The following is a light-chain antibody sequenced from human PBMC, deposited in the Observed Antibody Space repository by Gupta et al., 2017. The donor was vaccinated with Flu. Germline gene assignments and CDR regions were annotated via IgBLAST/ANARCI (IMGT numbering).Light chain of an antibody. CDR2: WAS. V-gene: IGKV4-1*01. J-gene: IGKJ3*01. CDR3: QQYYSTRT. Sequence: DIVMTQSPDSLAVSLGESATINCKSSQSVLYSSNNKNYLAWYQQKPGQPPKLLIYWASTRESGVPDRFSGSGSGTDFTLTISSLQAEDVAVYYCQQYYSTRTFGPGTKVDIK. CDR1: QSVLYSSNNKNY.